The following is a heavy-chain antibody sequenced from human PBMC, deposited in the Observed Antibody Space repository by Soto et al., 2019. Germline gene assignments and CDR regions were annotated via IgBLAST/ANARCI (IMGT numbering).Heavy chain of an antibody. CDR1: GYTFTSYD. V-gene: IGHV1-8*01. D-gene: IGHD2-15*01. Sequence: QVQLVQSGAEAKKPGASVKVSCKASGYTFTSYDINWVREATGQVLDWMGWMKPNSGNTGYAQKFQVRGTLTRNTYRSTAYMELSSLRSDDTSVYYCARAQSDGGDYFDFWGQGTLVTVAA. J-gene: IGHJ4*02. CDR2: MKPNSGNT. CDR3: ARAQSDGGDYFDF.